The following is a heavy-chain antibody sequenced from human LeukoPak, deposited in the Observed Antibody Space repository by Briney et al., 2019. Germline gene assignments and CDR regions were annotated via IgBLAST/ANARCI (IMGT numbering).Heavy chain of an antibody. D-gene: IGHD6-19*01. CDR1: GGSISSSGYY. CDR3: ARHHESGWYSDFDY. J-gene: IGHJ4*02. CDR2: ISYTGST. V-gene: IGHV4-39*01. Sequence: PSETLSLTCTVSGGSISSSGYYWGWIRQPPGKGLEWIGSISYTGSTNYNPSLRSRVSISVDTSKNHFSLKVTSVTAADTSVYYGARHHESGWYSDFDYWGQGTLVTVSS.